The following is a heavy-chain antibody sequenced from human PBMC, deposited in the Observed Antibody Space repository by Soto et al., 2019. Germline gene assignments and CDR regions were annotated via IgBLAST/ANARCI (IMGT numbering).Heavy chain of an antibody. CDR2: IYWDDDR. CDR3: AVSSKAHYGSGLFDN. D-gene: IGHD3-10*01. Sequence: QITLKESGPALVKPTQTLRVTCSVSGLPLTSYGVGVAWIRQRPGEALEWLGIIYWDDDRRYSPPLQTRVTITRDTPHHQVALTLPSMDPVDSGTYFCAVSSKAHYGSGLFDNWGQGTHVTVCS. CDR1: GLPLTSYGVG. V-gene: IGHV2-5*02. J-gene: IGHJ4*02.